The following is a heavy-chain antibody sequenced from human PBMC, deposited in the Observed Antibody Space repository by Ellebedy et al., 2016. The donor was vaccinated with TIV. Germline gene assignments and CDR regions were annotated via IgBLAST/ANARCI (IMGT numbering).Heavy chain of an antibody. CDR2: IYQDGSDK. CDR1: GFSFSNYW. CDR3: ARRGSYGDYAVQVNNWFDR. J-gene: IGHJ5*02. D-gene: IGHD4-17*01. V-gene: IGHV3-7*01. Sequence: GESLKISCAASGFSFSNYWMGWVRRAPGKGLEWVANIYQDGSDKYYVDPVKGRFTISRDNAKTSLYLQLSSLRVEDTAVYYCARRGSYGDYAVQVNNWFDRWGQGTLVTV.